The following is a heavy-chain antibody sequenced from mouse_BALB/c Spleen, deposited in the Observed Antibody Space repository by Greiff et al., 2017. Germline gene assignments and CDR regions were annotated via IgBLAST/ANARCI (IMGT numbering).Heavy chain of an antibody. Sequence: EVQLQQSGPGLVKPSQSLSLTCSVTGYSITSGYYWNWIRQFPGNKLEWMGYISYDGSNNYNPSLKNRISITRDTSKNQFFLKLNSVTTEDTATYYCAREGSTIHRGRFAYWGQGTLVTVSA. CDR2: ISYDGSN. J-gene: IGHJ3*01. V-gene: IGHV3-6*02. CDR3: AREGSTIHRGRFAY. CDR1: GYSITSGYY. D-gene: IGHD2-1*01.